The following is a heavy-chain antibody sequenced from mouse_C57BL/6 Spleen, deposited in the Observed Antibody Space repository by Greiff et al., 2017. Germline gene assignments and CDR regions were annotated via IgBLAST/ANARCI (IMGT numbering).Heavy chain of an antibody. V-gene: IGHV1-64*01. J-gene: IGHJ1*03. CDR1: GYTFTSYW. CDR3: ARWGSSYDYWYFDV. CDR2: IHPNSGST. Sequence: VQLQQPGAELVKPGASVKLSCKASGYTFTSYWMHWVKQRPGQGLEWIGMIHPNSGSTNYNEKFKSKATLTVDKSSSTAYMQLSSLTSEDSAVYYCARWGSSYDYWYFDVWGTGTTVTVSS. D-gene: IGHD1-1*01.